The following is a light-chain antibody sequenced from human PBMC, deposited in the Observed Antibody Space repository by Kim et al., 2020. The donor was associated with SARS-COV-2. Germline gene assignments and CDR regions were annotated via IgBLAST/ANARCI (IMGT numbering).Light chain of an antibody. CDR1: SRVAGSHKF. V-gene: IGLV2-23*01. CDR3: CSSGDTRILF. Sequence: GQAITFSCTGISRVAGSHKFVSWYQQHPGKAPKLIIYEGTKRPSGVSARFSGSKSGDTASLIISGLQPEDEADYHCCSSGDTRILFFGGGTQLTVL. J-gene: IGLJ2*01. CDR2: EGT.